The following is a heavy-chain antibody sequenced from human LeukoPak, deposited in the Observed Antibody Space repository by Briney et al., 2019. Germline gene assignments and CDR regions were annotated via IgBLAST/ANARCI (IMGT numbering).Heavy chain of an antibody. CDR1: GFTFSSYG. J-gene: IGHJ4*02. V-gene: IGHV3-30*18. CDR3: AKEGSGSYPFDY. Sequence: GRSLRLSCAASGFTFSSYGMHWVRQAPGKGLEWVAVISYDGSNKYYADSVKGRFTISRDNSKNTLYLQMNSLRAEDTAVYYCAKEGSGSYPFDYWSQGTLVTVSS. D-gene: IGHD3-10*01. CDR2: ISYDGSNK.